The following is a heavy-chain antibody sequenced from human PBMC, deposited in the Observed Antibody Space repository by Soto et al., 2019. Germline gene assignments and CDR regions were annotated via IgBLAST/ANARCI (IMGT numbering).Heavy chain of an antibody. CDR1: GGSISSADYY. J-gene: IGHJ3*02. CDR2: IYYSGST. CDR3: ARAATGWGNAFDI. Sequence: SETLSLTCIVSGGSISSADYYWSWIRQPPGKGLEWIGYIYYSGSTYYNPSLKSRVTISVDTSKNQFSLKLSSVTAADTAVYYCARAATGWGNAFDIWGQGTMVTVS. V-gene: IGHV4-30-4*01. D-gene: IGHD2-15*01.